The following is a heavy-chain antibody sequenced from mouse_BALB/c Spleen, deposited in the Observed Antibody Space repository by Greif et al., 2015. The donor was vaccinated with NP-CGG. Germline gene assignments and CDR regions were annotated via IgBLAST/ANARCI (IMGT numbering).Heavy chain of an antibody. D-gene: IGHD2-3*01. J-gene: IGHJ1*01. CDR2: ISNGGGST. V-gene: IGHV5-12-2*01. Sequence: EVQRVESGGGLVQPGGSLKLSCAASGFTFSSYTMSWVRQTPEKRLEWVAYISNGGGSTYYPDTVKGRFTISRDNAKNTLYLQMSSLKSEDTAMYYCARHGGYYFWYFDVWGAGTTVTVSS. CDR3: ARHGGYYFWYFDV. CDR1: GFTFSSYT.